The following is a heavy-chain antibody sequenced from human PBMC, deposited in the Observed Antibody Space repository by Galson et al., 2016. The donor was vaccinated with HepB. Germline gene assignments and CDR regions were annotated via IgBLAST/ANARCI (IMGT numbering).Heavy chain of an antibody. D-gene: IGHD3-16*01. V-gene: IGHV1-24*01. CDR2: FDPEDAKI. CDR3: AAPPLGLHLWYRFEY. J-gene: IGHJ4*02. Sequence: SVKVSCKVSGYSLTELSIHWVRQAPGKGLEWMGGFDPEDAKIIYAQKFLGRVTITADESTSTAYMELTSLRSEDTAVYYCAAPPLGLHLWYRFEYWGQGSLVTVSS. CDR1: GYSLTELS.